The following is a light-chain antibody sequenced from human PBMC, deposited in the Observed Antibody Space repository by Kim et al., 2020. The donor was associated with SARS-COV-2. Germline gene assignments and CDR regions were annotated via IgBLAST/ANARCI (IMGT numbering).Light chain of an antibody. CDR1: SLRSYY. J-gene: IGLJ2*01. CDR3: NSRDNTGNL. V-gene: IGLV3-19*01. CDR2: GKN. Sequence: SSELTQDPAVSVALGQTVRITCQGDSLRSYYASWYQLKPGQAPVLVISGKNNRPSGIPDRFSGSSSGNTASLTITGAQAEDEADYYCNSRDNTGNLFGGGTKLTVL.